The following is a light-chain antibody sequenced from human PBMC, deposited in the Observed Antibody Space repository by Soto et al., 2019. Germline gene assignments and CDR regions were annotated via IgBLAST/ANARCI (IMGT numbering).Light chain of an antibody. J-gene: IGKJ4*01. Sequence: DIVMTQSPATLSVSPGERATLSCRASRGVSRNLAWYQQKPGQAPRLLITGASTRATGIPARFSAGGSGTEFTLIISSLQSEDFAVYYCQQFNDWPLTFGGGTKVEIK. CDR2: GAS. CDR1: RGVSRN. V-gene: IGKV3-15*01. CDR3: QQFNDWPLT.